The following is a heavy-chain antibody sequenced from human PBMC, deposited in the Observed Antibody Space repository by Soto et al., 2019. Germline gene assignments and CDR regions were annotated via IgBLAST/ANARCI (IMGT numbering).Heavy chain of an antibody. V-gene: IGHV4-30-2*01. CDR3: ATVPDN. J-gene: IGHJ4*02. Sequence: SETLSLTCAVSGGSISSGGYSWGWIRQPPGKGLEWIGYIYHSVSTYYNPSLKSRVTISVDRSKNQFSLRLSSVTAADTAVYYCATVPDNWGQGTLVTVSS. CDR1: GGSISSGGYS. CDR2: IYHSVST.